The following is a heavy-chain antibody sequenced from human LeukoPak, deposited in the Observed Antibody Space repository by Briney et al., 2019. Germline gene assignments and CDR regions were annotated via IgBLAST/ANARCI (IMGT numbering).Heavy chain of an antibody. J-gene: IGHJ4*02. CDR3: ARDRWDSSGWVFDY. Sequence: GGSLRLSCAASGFMFNNYAMHWVRQAPGKGLEWVAVIWYDGSNKYYADSVKGRFTISRDNSKNTLYLQMNSLRAEDTAVYYCARDRWDSSGWVFDYWGQGTLVTVSS. CDR1: GFMFNNYA. V-gene: IGHV3-33*08. D-gene: IGHD6-19*01. CDR2: IWYDGSNK.